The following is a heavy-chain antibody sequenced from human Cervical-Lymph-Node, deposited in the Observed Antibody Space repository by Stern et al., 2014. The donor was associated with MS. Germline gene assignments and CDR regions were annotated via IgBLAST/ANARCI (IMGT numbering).Heavy chain of an antibody. CDR2: AWYDGSTA. J-gene: IGHJ4*02. D-gene: IGHD5-24*01. V-gene: IGHV3-33*01. Sequence: MQLVESGGGVVQPGTSLRLSCAASGFTFGSYGMHWVRQAPGKGLEWVALAWYDGSTAYYTNSVKGRFTISRDKSKNTLSLQMNSLTAEDTAVYYCARGHIPYAYNYLFDYWGQGTLVTVSS. CDR1: GFTFGSYG. CDR3: ARGHIPYAYNYLFDY.